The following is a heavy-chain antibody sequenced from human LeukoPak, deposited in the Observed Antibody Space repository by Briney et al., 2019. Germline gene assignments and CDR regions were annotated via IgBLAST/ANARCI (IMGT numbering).Heavy chain of an antibody. CDR2: ISDNGGRT. J-gene: IGHJ4*02. V-gene: IGHV3-23*01. CDR3: ASQIIAAAGTLGTAVYYFDY. Sequence: GGSLRLSCAASGFTFSGYAMSWVRQAPGKGLEWVSTISDNGGRTYYADSVKGRFTISRDNSKNTLFLQMNSLRAEDSAVYYCASQIIAAAGTLGTAVYYFDYWGQGTLVTVSS. CDR1: GFTFSGYA. D-gene: IGHD6-13*01.